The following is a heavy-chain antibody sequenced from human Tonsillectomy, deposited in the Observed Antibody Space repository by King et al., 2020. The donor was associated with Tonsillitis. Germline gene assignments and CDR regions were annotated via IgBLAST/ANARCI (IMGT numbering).Heavy chain of an antibody. D-gene: IGHD5-12*01. J-gene: IGHJ4*02. CDR1: GFTFSSYA. CDR3: AREWRYYFDY. Sequence: QVQLVESGGGVVQPGRSLRLSCAASGFTFSSYAMHWVRQAPGKGLEWVAVISYDGSNNYYADSVKGRFTISRDNSKNTLYLQMNSLRAEDTAVYYCAREWRYYFDYWGQGTLVTVSS. V-gene: IGHV3-30-3*01. CDR2: ISYDGSNN.